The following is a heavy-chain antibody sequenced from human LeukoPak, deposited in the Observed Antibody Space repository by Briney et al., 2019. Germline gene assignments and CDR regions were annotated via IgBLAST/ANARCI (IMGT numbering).Heavy chain of an antibody. CDR2: ISYDGNNK. Sequence: GGSLRLSCVASGFTFSRNVLHWVRQAPGKGLERVATISYDGNNKFHADSVKGRFTISRDNSRNTVYLQMDSLRPEDTAVYHCAKGGIPTGPYYYFYYMDVWGNGTTVTVSS. J-gene: IGHJ6*03. CDR3: AKGGIPTGPYYYFYYMDV. V-gene: IGHV3-30*01. CDR1: GFTFSRNV. D-gene: IGHD3/OR15-3a*01.